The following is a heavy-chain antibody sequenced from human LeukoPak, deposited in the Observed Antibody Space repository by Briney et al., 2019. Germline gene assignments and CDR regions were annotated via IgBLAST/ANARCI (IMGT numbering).Heavy chain of an antibody. CDR1: GGSISSRY. CDR3: ASTFYDFWSGYYTGLRFDY. CDR2: IYYSGST. V-gene: IGHV4-59*11. Sequence: PSETLSLTCTVSGGSISSRYWSWIRQPPGKGLEWIGYIYYSGSTNYNPSLKSRVTISVDTSKNQFSLKLSSVTAADTAVYYCASTFYDFWSGYYTGLRFDYWGQGTLVTVSS. D-gene: IGHD3-3*01. J-gene: IGHJ4*02.